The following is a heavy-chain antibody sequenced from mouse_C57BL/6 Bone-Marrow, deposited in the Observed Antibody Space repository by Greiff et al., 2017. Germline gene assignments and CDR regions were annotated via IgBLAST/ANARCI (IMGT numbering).Heavy chain of an antibody. D-gene: IGHD2-3*01. CDR1: GFTFSDYG. V-gene: IGHV5-17*01. CDR3: ARWLLRWYFDV. J-gene: IGHJ1*03. CDR2: ISSGSSTI. Sequence: EVQVVESGGGLVKPGGSLKLSCAASGFTFSDYGMHWVRQAPETGLEWVAYISSGSSTIYYADTVKGRFTISRDNAKNTLFLQMTSLRSEDTAMYYCARWLLRWYFDVWGTGTTVTVSS.